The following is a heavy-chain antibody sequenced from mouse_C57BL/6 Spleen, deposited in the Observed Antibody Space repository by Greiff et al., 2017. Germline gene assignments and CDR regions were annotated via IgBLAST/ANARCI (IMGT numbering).Heavy chain of an antibody. J-gene: IGHJ1*03. CDR2: IYPGDGDT. D-gene: IGHD2-3*01. V-gene: IGHV1-82*01. Sequence: VQLQQSGPELVKPGASVKISCKASGYAFTSSWMNWVKQRPGKGLEWIGRIYPGDGDTNYNGKFKGKDTLTADKSSSTAYMQLSSLTSEDSAVYFCARDGYYAWYFDVWGTGTTVTVSS. CDR1: GYAFTSSW. CDR3: ARDGYYAWYFDV.